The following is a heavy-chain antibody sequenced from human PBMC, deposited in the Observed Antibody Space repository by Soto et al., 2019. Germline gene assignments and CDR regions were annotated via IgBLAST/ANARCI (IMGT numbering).Heavy chain of an antibody. J-gene: IGHJ6*02. CDR1: GSTFSSYT. Sequence: SVKVSCKASGSTFSSYTISWVRQAPGQGLEWMGRIIPILGIANYAQKFQGRVTITADKSTSTAYMELSSLRSEDTAVYYCARFKEEGYYGMDVWGQGTTVTVSS. CDR3: ARFKEEGYYGMDV. CDR2: IIPILGIA. V-gene: IGHV1-69*02.